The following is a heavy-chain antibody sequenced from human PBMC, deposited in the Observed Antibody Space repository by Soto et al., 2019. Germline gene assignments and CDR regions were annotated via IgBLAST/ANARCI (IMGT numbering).Heavy chain of an antibody. J-gene: IGHJ4*02. CDR3: AEDVDTAMVSHY. D-gene: IGHD5-18*01. CDR1: GYTFTSYA. CDR2: INAGNGNT. V-gene: IGHV1-3*01. Sequence: ASVKVSCKASGYTFTSYAMHWVRQAPRQRLEWMGWINAGNGNTKYSQKFQGRVTITRDTSASTAYMELSSLRSEDTAVYYCAEDVDTAMVSHYWGQGTLVTVSS.